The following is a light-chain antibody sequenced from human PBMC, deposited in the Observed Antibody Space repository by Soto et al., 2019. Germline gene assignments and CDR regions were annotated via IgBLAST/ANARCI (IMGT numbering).Light chain of an antibody. J-gene: IGKJ4*01. Sequence: EIVMTQSPATLSVSPGERATLSCRASQSVRSNYLSWYQQKPGQAPRLLIYGASTRATGFPARFSGSGSGTEFTLTISSLQSEDFAVYYCQQYNNWPLPFGGGTKVDIK. V-gene: IGKV3-15*01. CDR1: QSVRSN. CDR2: GAS. CDR3: QQYNNWPLP.